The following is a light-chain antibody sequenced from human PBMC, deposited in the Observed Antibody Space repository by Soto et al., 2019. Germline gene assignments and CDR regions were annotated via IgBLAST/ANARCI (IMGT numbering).Light chain of an antibody. CDR2: GAS. V-gene: IGKV3-15*01. CDR1: QFVGRS. Sequence: ETVLTQSPATLSLSPGERATFSCRASQFVGRSLAWYQQKPGQAPRLLIYGASTRATGIPARFSGSGSGTEFTLTISSLQSEDFAVYYCQQYNNWPPITFGQGTRLEIK. CDR3: QQYNNWPPIT. J-gene: IGKJ5*01.